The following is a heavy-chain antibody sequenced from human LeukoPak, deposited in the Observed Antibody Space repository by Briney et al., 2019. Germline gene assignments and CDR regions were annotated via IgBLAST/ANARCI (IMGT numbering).Heavy chain of an antibody. V-gene: IGHV3-23*01. CDR3: AKYRGITMIVVVINY. D-gene: IGHD3-22*01. CDR2: ISGSGGST. CDR1: GFTFSSYA. J-gene: IGHJ4*02. Sequence: SGGSLRLSCAASGFTFSSYAMSWVRQAPGKGLEWVSAISGSGGSTYYADSVKGRFTISRDNSKNTLYLQMNSLRAEDTAVYYCAKYRGITMIVVVINYWGQGTLVTVSS.